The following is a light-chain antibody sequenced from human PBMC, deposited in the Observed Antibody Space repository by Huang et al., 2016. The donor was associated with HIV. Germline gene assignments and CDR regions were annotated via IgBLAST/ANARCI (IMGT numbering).Light chain of an antibody. J-gene: IGKJ5*01. Sequence: EIVLTQSPATLSLSPGERATLSCRASQSVSTYVAWYQQKPGQAPRLLIYDAFKRTSDIQARFSGSGSGTDFSITISSLEPEDSATYYCQHHGNWPETFGKGTRLEIK. V-gene: IGKV3-11*01. CDR3: QHHGNWPET. CDR1: QSVSTY. CDR2: DAF.